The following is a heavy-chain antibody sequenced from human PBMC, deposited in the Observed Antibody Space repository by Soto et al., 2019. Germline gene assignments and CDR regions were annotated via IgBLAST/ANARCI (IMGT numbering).Heavy chain of an antibody. D-gene: IGHD6-19*01. V-gene: IGHV4-34*01. CDR1: AGSFSHYY. CDR2: INHSGSS. Sequence: PSETLSLTCAVYAGSFSHYYWNWIRQSHGKGLEWIGKINHSGSSNYNPSLRSRVSISVDMSKNQFSLRLTSVTAADTAVYYCARGGSSDWQVALDIWGQGTMVTVSS. CDR3: ARGGSSDWQVALDI. J-gene: IGHJ3*02.